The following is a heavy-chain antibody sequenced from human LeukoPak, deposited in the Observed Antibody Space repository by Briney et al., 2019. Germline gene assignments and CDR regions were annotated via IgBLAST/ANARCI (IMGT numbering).Heavy chain of an antibody. Sequence: GGSLRLSCAASGFTFTSYSMNWVRQAPGKGLEWVSTISGGGGSTYYADSVKGRFTVSRDNAKNSLFLQMNRLRGEDTAIYFCAREIPGRIAADCWGQGTLVTVSS. V-gene: IGHV3-23*01. CDR2: ISGGGGST. D-gene: IGHD2-15*01. CDR1: GFTFTSYS. J-gene: IGHJ4*02. CDR3: AREIPGRIAADC.